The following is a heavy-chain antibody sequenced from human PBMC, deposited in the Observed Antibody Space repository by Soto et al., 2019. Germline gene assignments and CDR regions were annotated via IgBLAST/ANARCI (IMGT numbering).Heavy chain of an antibody. J-gene: IGHJ3*02. Sequence: PSETLSLTCAVSGGSVSSGSYYWSWTRQPPGKGLEWIGYIFYSGSTNYNPSLKSRVTISVDTSKNQFSLKLSSVTAADTAVYYFAVARYYDILTGYYTEDAFDIWGQGTMVTVSS. V-gene: IGHV4-61*01. D-gene: IGHD3-9*01. CDR3: AVARYYDILTGYYTEDAFDI. CDR2: IFYSGST. CDR1: GGSVSSGSYY.